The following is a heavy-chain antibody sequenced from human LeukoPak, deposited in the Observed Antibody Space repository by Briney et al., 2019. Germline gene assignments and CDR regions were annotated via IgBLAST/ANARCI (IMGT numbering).Heavy chain of an antibody. CDR1: GFTFSSYS. CDR2: ISSSSSYI. CDR3: ARELVSGWSPDY. D-gene: IGHD6-19*01. J-gene: IGHJ4*02. V-gene: IGHV3-21*01. Sequence: PGGSLRLSCAASGFTFSSYSMNWVRQAPGKGLEWVSSISSSSSYIYYADSVKGRFTISRDNAKNSLYLQMNSLRAEDTAVYYYARELVSGWSPDYWGQGTLVTVSS.